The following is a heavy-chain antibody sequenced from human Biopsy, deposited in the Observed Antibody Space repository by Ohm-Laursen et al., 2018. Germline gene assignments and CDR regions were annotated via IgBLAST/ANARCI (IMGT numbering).Heavy chain of an antibody. CDR2: IYSSGST. CDR3: ARATNSTGWPYYYFYGMDV. J-gene: IGHJ6*02. Sequence: TLSLTCTVSGGSLSSYYWSWIRQPAGKGLEWIGRIYSSGSTNYNPSLKSRVTLSMDTSKRQFSLKLSFVTAADTAVYYCARATNSTGWPYYYFYGMDVWGQGTTVTVSS. V-gene: IGHV4-4*07. CDR1: GGSLSSYY. D-gene: IGHD2/OR15-2a*01.